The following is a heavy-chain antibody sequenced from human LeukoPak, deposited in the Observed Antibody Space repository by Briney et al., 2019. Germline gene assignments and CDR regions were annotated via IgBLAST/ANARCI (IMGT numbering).Heavy chain of an antibody. Sequence: GGSLRLSCAASGFTFSSYSMNWVRQAPGKGLEWVSYISSSSSTIYYADSVKGRFTISRDNARNSLYLQMNSLRAEDTAVYYCGKDPGIDQCSVEKWGQGTLVTVSS. J-gene: IGHJ4*02. D-gene: IGHD3-10*02. CDR2: ISSSSSTI. CDR3: GKDPGIDQCSVEK. V-gene: IGHV3-48*04. CDR1: GFTFSSYS.